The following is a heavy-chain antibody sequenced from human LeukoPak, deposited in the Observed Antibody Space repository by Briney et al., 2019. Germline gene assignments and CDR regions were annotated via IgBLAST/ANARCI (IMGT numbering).Heavy chain of an antibody. CDR1: GYSISSGYY. D-gene: IGHD4-11*01. Sequence: SETLSLTCTVSGYSISSGYYWGWIRQPPGKGLEWIGSIYHSGSTQYDSSLKSRVTVSADTSKNQFSLKLKSVTAADTAVYYCARGLVGGAFDIWGQGTMVIVSS. V-gene: IGHV4-38-2*02. CDR3: ARGLVGGAFDI. J-gene: IGHJ3*02. CDR2: IYHSGST.